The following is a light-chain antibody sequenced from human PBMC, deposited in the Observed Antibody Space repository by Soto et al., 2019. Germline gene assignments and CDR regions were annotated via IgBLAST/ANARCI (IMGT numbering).Light chain of an antibody. CDR1: SSDIGRYNF. CDR2: DVS. V-gene: IGLV2-14*01. CDR3: NSYTSTSPPYV. Sequence: QSVLTQPASVSGSAGQSISISCTGTSSDIGRYNFVSWYQQRPGQAPKLLIFDVSHRPSGISDRFSGSKSGYTASLNISGLQAGDEADYYCNSYTSTSPPYVFGTG. J-gene: IGLJ1*01.